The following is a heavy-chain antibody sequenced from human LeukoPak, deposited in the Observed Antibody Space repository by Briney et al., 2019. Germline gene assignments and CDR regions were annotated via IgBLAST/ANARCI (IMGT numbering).Heavy chain of an antibody. CDR2: IYYTGST. CDR3: AREDGTAMGNAFDI. J-gene: IGHJ3*02. V-gene: IGHV4-39*07. D-gene: IGHD5-18*01. Sequence: PSETLSLTCTVSGGSIISTDDYWGWIRQPPGKGPEWIGSIYYTGSTYHNPSLKSRVTISEDPSKNQFSLKLRSVTAADTAVYYCAREDGTAMGNAFDIWSQGTMVTVSS. CDR1: GGSIISTDDY.